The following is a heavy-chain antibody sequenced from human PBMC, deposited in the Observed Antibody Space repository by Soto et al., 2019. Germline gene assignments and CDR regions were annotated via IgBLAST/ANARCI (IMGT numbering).Heavy chain of an antibody. V-gene: IGHV1-18*01. CDR3: ARDCGNMCAIFGVVIADY. CDR2: ISAYNGNT. D-gene: IGHD3-3*01. Sequence: QVQLVQSGAEVKKPGASVKVSCKASGYTFTSYGISWVRQAPGQGLEWMGWISAYNGNTNYAQKIQGRVTMTTDTSTSTAYMELRSLRSDDTAVYYCARDCGNMCAIFGVVIADYWGQGTLVTVSS. J-gene: IGHJ4*02. CDR1: GYTFTSYG.